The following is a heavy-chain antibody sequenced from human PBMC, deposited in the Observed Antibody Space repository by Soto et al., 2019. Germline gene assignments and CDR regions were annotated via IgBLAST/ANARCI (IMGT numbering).Heavy chain of an antibody. CDR1: GFSVSSNY. CDR2: IYSGGTT. J-gene: IGHJ4*02. V-gene: IGHV3-53*01. D-gene: IGHD1-26*01. CDR3: ARRYIVGVTGDY. Sequence: GGRMIQPGGSLRLSCAVSGFSVSSNYMSWVRQAPGKGLEWVSLIYSGGTTSYADSVKGRFIISRDSSKNTLFLQMNSLRVEDTAVYYCARRYIVGVTGDYWGQGTLVTVSS.